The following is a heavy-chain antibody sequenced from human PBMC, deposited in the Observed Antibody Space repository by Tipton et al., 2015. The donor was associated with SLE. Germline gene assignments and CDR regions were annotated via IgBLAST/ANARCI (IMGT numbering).Heavy chain of an antibody. D-gene: IGHD2-2*01. CDR2: IYHSGST. V-gene: IGHV4-38-2*01. CDR1: GYSISSGYY. J-gene: IGHJ4*02. CDR3: ARGVPAFDY. Sequence: TLSLTCAVSGYSISSGYYWGRIRQPPGKGLEWIGSIYHSGSTYYNPSLKSRVTISVDTSKNQFSLKLSSVTAADTAVYYCARGVPAFDYWGQGTLVTVSS.